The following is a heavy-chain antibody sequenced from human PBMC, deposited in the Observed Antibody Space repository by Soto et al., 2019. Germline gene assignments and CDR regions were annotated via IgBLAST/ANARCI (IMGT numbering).Heavy chain of an antibody. CDR1: GDSVSRNSAA. CDR2: TYYRSKWYN. CDR3: AISGRYSSANWFDP. J-gene: IGHJ5*02. V-gene: IGHV6-1*01. Sequence: SQTLSLSCAISGDSVSRNSAAWNWIRPSPSRGLEWLGRTYYRSKWYNDYAVSVKSRITINPDTSKNQFSLQLNSVTPEDTAVYYCAISGRYSSANWFDPWGQGTLVTVSS. D-gene: IGHD3-10*01.